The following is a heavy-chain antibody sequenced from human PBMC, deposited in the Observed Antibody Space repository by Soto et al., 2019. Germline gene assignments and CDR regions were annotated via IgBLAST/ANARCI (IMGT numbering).Heavy chain of an antibody. CDR3: AKDHMWGGDSTSYYFES. V-gene: IGHV3-9*01. CDR2: FSWNSGSI. D-gene: IGHD6-6*01. Sequence: EVQLVESGGGLVQPGRSLRLSCAASGFTFDDYAMHWVRQAPGKGLEWVSGFSWNSGSIGYADSVKGRFTISRDNGKSSLYLQLSSLRADDTALYYCAKDHMWGGDSTSYYFESWGQGTLVTVSS. J-gene: IGHJ4*02. CDR1: GFTFDDYA.